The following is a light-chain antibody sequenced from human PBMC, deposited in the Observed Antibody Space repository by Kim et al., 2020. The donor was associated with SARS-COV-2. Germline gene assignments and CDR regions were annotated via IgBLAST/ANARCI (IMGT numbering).Light chain of an antibody. CDR1: QSVSSNY. CDR2: GTS. V-gene: IGKV3-20*01. J-gene: IGKJ5*01. Sequence: PGEIVTLSCRASQSVSSNYLAWYQQKPGQAPRLLIYGTSSRATGTPDRFSGSGSGTDFTLTISRLEPEDFAVYYCKQYGSSPGVTFGQGTRLEIK. CDR3: KQYGSSPGVT.